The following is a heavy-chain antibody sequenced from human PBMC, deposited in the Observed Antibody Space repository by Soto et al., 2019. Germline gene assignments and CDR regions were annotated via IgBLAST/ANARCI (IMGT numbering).Heavy chain of an antibody. D-gene: IGHD4-17*01. CDR2: VIPSFVTA. CDR1: GGTFSSYA. CDR3: ARDRMTTVQHGYFAL. Sequence: QVQLVQSGAEVKKPGSSVKVSCKASGGTFSSYAISWVRQAAGQGLEWMGGVIPSFVTANYAQKFQGRVTITADESTSTAYMELSSLTSEDTAVYYCARDRMTTVQHGYFALWGRGTLVTVSS. V-gene: IGHV1-69*01. J-gene: IGHJ2*01.